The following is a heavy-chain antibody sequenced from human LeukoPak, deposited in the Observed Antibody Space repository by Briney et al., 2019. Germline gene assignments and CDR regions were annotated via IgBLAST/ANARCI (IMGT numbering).Heavy chain of an antibody. V-gene: IGHV5-51*01. CDR3: ARPDYRGQYFDY. CDR1: GYSFTNSW. CDR2: IYPGDSET. J-gene: IGHJ4*02. Sequence: GESLKISCKVSGYSFTNSWIGWVRQMPGKGLEWMGLIYPGDSETKYSPSFQGQVTISADKSINTAYLQWSSLKASDTAMYYCARPDYRGQYFDYWGQGTLVTVSS. D-gene: IGHD4-23*01.